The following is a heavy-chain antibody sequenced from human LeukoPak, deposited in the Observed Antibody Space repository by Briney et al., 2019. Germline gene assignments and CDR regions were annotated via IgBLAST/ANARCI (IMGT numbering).Heavy chain of an antibody. Sequence: SVKVSCKASGGTFSSYAISWVQQAPGQGLEWMGGIIPIFGTANYAQKFQGRVTITTDESTSTAYMELSSLRSEDTAVYYCARDRGDFWSGYAWDMDVWGKGTTVTVSS. D-gene: IGHD3-3*01. CDR3: ARDRGDFWSGYAWDMDV. J-gene: IGHJ6*03. V-gene: IGHV1-69*05. CDR1: GGTFSSYA. CDR2: IIPIFGTA.